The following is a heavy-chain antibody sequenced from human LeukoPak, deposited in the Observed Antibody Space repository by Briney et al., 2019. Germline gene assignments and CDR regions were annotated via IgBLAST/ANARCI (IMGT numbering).Heavy chain of an antibody. CDR1: GFIFSSYA. CDR3: AKTKWKVGATDYFDY. V-gene: IGHV3-23*01. CDR2: ICGSGGIT. J-gene: IGHJ4*02. D-gene: IGHD1-26*01. Sequence: GGSLRLSCAASGFIFSSYAMSCVRQAPGEGLEWVSTICGSGGITYYVDSVKGRFTISRATSKNTVYMKMNSLRAEDTAVYYCAKTKWKVGATDYFDYWGQGILVTVSS.